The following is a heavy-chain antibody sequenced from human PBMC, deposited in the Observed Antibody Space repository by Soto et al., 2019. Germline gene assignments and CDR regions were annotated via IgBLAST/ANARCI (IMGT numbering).Heavy chain of an antibody. J-gene: IGHJ3*02. V-gene: IGHV1-18*01. CDR1: GYTFNSYG. CDR2: INSYNGNT. D-gene: IGHD3-10*01. Sequence: QVQLVQSGAEVKKPGASVKVSCKASGYTFNSYGINWVRQAPGQGLDWMGWINSYNGNTNYAQKLQRRVTMTTDTSTSTAYLELRSLRSDDTAVYYCVRRSFVAHNRWYGEDDALDIWGQGTMVTVSS. CDR3: VRRSFVAHNRWYGEDDALDI.